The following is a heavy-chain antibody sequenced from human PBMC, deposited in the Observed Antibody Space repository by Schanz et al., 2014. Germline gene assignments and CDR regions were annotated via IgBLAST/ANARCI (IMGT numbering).Heavy chain of an antibody. Sequence: EVQLVESGGGLVQPGGSLRLSCAASGFSVGNKYMNWVRQAPGKGLEWVSFVHPGGSTYYPDSVKGRFTISRDSSKNTLYLQMNSLRPEDTAVYYCAKGRFGELSAFDIWGQGTMVTVSS. D-gene: IGHD3-10*01. CDR1: GFSVGNKY. J-gene: IGHJ3*02. V-gene: IGHV3-53*01. CDR3: AKGRFGELSAFDI. CDR2: VHPGGST.